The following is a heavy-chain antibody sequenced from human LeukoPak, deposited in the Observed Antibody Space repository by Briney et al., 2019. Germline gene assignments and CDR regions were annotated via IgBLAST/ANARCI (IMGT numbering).Heavy chain of an antibody. CDR3: ARAREDIVVVVAATPGWFDP. D-gene: IGHD2-15*01. V-gene: IGHV3-21*01. CDR2: ISSSSSYI. CDR1: GFTFSSYS. Sequence: GGSLRLSCAASGFTFSSYSMNWVRQAPGKGLEWVSFISSSSSYIYYADSVKGRFTISRDNAKNSLYLQMNSLRAEDTAVYYCARAREDIVVVVAATPGWFDPWGQGTLVTVSS. J-gene: IGHJ5*02.